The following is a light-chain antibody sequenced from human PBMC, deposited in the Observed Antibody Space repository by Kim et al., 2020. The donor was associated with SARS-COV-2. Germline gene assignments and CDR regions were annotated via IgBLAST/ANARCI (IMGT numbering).Light chain of an antibody. CDR3: QHRSNFT. Sequence: LSLSPGERATLSCRASQSVNSFLAWYQHKPGQAPRLLIYDVSNRAPGIPARFSGSGSGTDFSLTISSLEPEDFAVYYCQHRSNFTFGRGTKLEI. CDR1: QSVNSF. J-gene: IGKJ2*01. V-gene: IGKV3-11*01. CDR2: DVS.